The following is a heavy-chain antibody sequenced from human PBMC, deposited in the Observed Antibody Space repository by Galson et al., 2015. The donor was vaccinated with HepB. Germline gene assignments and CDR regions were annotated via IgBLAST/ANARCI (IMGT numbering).Heavy chain of an antibody. V-gene: IGHV3-48*01. CDR2: ISGGSTGR. CDR3: ARNPASYDYYNMDV. J-gene: IGHJ6*02. Sequence: SLRLSCAASGFSFSSHSMCWVRQAPGKGLEWVAYISGGSTGRYYAASVKGRFTISRDNAKNSVYLYMNSLRAEDTAVYYCARNPASYDYYNMDVWGQGTPVTVSS. CDR1: GFSFSSHS. D-gene: IGHD6-25*01.